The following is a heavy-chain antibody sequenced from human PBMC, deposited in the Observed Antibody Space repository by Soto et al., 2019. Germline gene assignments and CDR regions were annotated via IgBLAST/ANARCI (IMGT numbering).Heavy chain of an antibody. CDR2: INRDGSDK. CDR1: GFMFSRYW. D-gene: IGHD6-6*01. CDR3: TSLWDGSSSQVDY. J-gene: IGHJ4*02. V-gene: IGHV3-7*03. Sequence: GGSLRLSCAASGFMFSRYWMHWVRQAPGNGLEWVANINRDGSDKCYVDSVKGRFTISRDNAQNSLYLQMNSLRAEDTAVYYCTSLWDGSSSQVDYWGQGILVTVSS.